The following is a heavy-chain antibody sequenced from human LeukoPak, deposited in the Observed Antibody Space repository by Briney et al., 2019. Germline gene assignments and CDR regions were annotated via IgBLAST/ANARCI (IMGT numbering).Heavy chain of an antibody. V-gene: IGHV3-48*02. D-gene: IGHD6-6*01. Sequence: PGGSLRLSCAASGFTFSSYSMNWAPQAPGKGLEWVSFITTSSSTIYYADSVKGRFTISRDNAKNSLYLQMNSLREEDTAVYYCARVRSSYYFDYWGQGTLVTVSP. J-gene: IGHJ4*02. CDR3: ARVRSSYYFDY. CDR1: GFTFSSYS. CDR2: ITTSSSTI.